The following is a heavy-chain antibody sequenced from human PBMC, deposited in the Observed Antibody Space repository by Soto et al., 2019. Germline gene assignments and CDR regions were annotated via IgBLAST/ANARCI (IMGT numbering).Heavy chain of an antibody. CDR2: IIPIFGPA. D-gene: IGHD2-8*01. CDR3: ARFAYECTNGVCHPGDY. Sequence: QVQLVQSGAEVKKPGSSVKVSCKASGGTFSSYAISWVRQAPGQGLEWMGGIIPIFGPANYAQKFQGRVTITADESTSTAYMELSSLRAEDTAVYYCARFAYECTNGVCHPGDYWGQGTLGTVSS. V-gene: IGHV1-69*01. CDR1: GGTFSSYA. J-gene: IGHJ4*02.